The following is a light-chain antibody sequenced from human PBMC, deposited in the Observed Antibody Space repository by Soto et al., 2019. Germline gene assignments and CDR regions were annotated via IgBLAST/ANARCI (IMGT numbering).Light chain of an antibody. CDR1: QSVRVN. V-gene: IGKV3-15*01. CDR2: DAA. CDR3: QQYNKWPPLA. Sequence: ITHSPATLAVSRGERGTLCCRANQSVRVNLAWYQQKPGQAPRLLIYDAATRAPGVPARFTGSGSGTEFALTISSLQSEDVAVYYSQQYNKWPPLAFGGG. J-gene: IGKJ4*01.